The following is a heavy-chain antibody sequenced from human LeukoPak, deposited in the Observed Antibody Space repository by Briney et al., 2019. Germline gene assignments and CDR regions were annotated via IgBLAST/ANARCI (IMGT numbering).Heavy chain of an antibody. CDR2: ISYDGSNK. J-gene: IGHJ6*02. D-gene: IGHD2-2*02. CDR1: GFTFSSYS. Sequence: PGGSLRLSCAASGFTFSSYSMHWVRQAPGKGLEWVAVISYDGSNKYYADSVKGRFTISRDNSKNTLYLQMNGLRAEDTAVYYCAKDPAILTYYYYGMDVWGQGTTVTVSS. CDR3: AKDPAILTYYYYGMDV. V-gene: IGHV3-30*18.